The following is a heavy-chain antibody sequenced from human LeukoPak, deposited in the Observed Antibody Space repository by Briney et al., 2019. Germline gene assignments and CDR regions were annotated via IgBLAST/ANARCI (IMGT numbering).Heavy chain of an antibody. V-gene: IGHV3-49*04. D-gene: IGHD1-1*01. CDR3: TQLDLDY. CDR1: GFTFGDYA. J-gene: IGHJ4*02. Sequence: GGSLRLSCTASGFTFGDYAMSWVRQAPGKGLEWVGFIRSKAYGGTTEYAASVEGRFTISRDDSKSIAYLEMNSLKTEDTAVYFCTQLDLDYWGQGTLVTVSS. CDR2: IRSKAYGGTT.